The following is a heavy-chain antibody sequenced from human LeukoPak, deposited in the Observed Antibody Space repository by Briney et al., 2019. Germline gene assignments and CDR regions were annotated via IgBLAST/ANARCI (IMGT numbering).Heavy chain of an antibody. CDR1: GFTFISYA. D-gene: IGHD3-9*01. Sequence: PGGSLRLSCAASGFTFISYAMTWVRQAPGKGLEWVSAISGSGGSTYYADSVKGRFTISRDNSKNTLYLQMNSLRAEDTAIYYCAKGTTYYDILTGYGYPYYFDYWGQGTLVTVSS. J-gene: IGHJ4*02. CDR3: AKGTTYYDILTGYGYPYYFDY. V-gene: IGHV3-23*01. CDR2: ISGSGGST.